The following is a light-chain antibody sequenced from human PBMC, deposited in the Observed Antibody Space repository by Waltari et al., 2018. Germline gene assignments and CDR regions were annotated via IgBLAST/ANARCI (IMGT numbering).Light chain of an antibody. CDR2: EVS. CDR3: QSYDSSLSGKV. Sequence: QSALTQPPSASGSPGQSVTISCTGTSSDVGGYTYVSWYQQHPGKAPKLMIYEVSERPSGVPDRFSGSKSGNTASLTVSGLQAEDEADYYCQSYDSSLSGKVFGGGTKLTVL. J-gene: IGLJ2*01. CDR1: SSDVGGYTY. V-gene: IGLV2-8*01.